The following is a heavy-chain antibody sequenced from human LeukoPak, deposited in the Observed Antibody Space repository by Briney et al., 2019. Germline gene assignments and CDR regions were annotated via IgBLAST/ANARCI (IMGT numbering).Heavy chain of an antibody. CDR3: TRHKEYSVAATRATTTRYYYGMDV. CDR2: IRSKANSYAT. CDR1: GFTFSGSA. V-gene: IGHV3-73*01. D-gene: IGHD6-19*01. Sequence: PGGSLRLSCAASGFTFSGSAMHWVRQASGKGLEWVGRIRSKANSYATAYAASVKGRFTISRDDSKNTAYLQMNSLKTEDTAVYYCTRHKEYSVAATRATTTRYYYGMDVWGQGTTVTVSS. J-gene: IGHJ6*02.